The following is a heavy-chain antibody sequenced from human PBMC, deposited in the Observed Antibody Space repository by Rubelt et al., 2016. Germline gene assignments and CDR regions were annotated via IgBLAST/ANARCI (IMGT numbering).Heavy chain of an antibody. Sequence: TWVRQPAGKGLEWIGRINSRGNNYYNPSLKSRVTMSVDTSKNQFSLKLSSVTAADTAVYYCARRRFGELLNYYYYYMDVWGKGTTVTVSS. V-gene: IGHV4-4*07. CDR3: ARRRFGELLNYYYYYMDV. J-gene: IGHJ6*03. CDR2: INSRGNN. D-gene: IGHD3-10*01.